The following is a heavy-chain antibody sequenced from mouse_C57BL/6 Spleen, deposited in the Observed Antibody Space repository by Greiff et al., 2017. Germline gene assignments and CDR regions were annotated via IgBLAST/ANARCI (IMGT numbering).Heavy chain of an antibody. V-gene: IGHV5-17*01. CDR2: ISSGSSTI. J-gene: IGHJ4*01. CDR1: GFTFSDYG. Sequence: EVQGVESGGGLVKPGGSLKLSCAASGFTFSDYGMHWVRQAPEKGLEWVAYISSGSSTIYYADTVKGRFTISRDNAKNTLFLQMTSLRSEDTAMYYCARSIYYDYDVYAMDYWGQGTSVTVSS. CDR3: ARSIYYDYDVYAMDY. D-gene: IGHD2-4*01.